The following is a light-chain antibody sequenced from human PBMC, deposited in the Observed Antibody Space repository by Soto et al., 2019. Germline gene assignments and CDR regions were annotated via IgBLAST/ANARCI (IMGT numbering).Light chain of an antibody. V-gene: IGKV3-15*01. J-gene: IGKJ3*01. CDR3: QQYNNWPPFT. CDR2: GAY. CDR1: QSVSSS. Sequence: EIVMTQSPATLSVSPGETVTRSCRASQSVSSSLAWYQQKPGQAPRLLIYGAYTKATGIPPRFSGSGSGTEFTLTISSLQSEDFSVYYCQQYNNWPPFTFGPGTKVDIK.